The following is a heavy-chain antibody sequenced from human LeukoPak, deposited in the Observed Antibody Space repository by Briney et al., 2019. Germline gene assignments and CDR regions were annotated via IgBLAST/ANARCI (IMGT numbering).Heavy chain of an antibody. CDR3: ARRPRYYYDSSGYPAADY. V-gene: IGHV4-39*07. Sequence: SETLSLTYTVSGDSISSSNYYWGWIRQPPGKGLEWIGNIYYSGSTYYNPSLMSRITISVDTSKNQFSLKLSSVTAADTAVYYCARRPRYYYDSSGYPAADYWGQGTLVTVSS. CDR2: IYYSGST. J-gene: IGHJ4*02. D-gene: IGHD3-22*01. CDR1: GDSISSSNYY.